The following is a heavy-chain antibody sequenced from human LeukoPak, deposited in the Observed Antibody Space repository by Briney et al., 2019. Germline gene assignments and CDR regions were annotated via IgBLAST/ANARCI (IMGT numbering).Heavy chain of an antibody. V-gene: IGHV1-18*01. CDR3: ARFYGSGSYRRVDY. J-gene: IGHJ4*02. CDR1: GYTFTSYG. Sequence: GASVKVSCKASGYTFTSYGISWVRQAPGQGLEWMGCISAYNGNTNYAQKLQGRVTMTTDTSTSTAYMELRSLSSDDTAVYYCARFYGSGSYRRVDYWGQGTLVTVFS. CDR2: ISAYNGNT. D-gene: IGHD3-10*01.